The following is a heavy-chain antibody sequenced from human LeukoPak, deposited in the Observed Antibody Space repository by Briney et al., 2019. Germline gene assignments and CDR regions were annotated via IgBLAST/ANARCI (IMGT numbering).Heavy chain of an antibody. D-gene: IGHD3-22*01. CDR2: ISSSGSTI. J-gene: IGHJ4*02. Sequence: GGSLRLSCAASGFTFSSYEMNWVRQAPGKGLEWVSYISSSGSTIYYADSVKGRFAISRDNAKNSLYLQMNSLRAEDTAVYYCARGPTKGFYYDSSGYYDLDYWGQGTLVTVSS. CDR3: ARGPTKGFYYDSSGYYDLDY. V-gene: IGHV3-48*03. CDR1: GFTFSSYE.